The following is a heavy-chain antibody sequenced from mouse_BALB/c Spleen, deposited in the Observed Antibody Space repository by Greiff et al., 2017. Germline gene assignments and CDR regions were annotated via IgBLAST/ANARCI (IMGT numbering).Heavy chain of an antibody. J-gene: IGHJ3*01. V-gene: IGHV5-17*02. CDR1: GFTFSSFG. CDR2: ISSGSSTI. CDR3: ARGEGCAY. Sequence: EVKVVESGGGLVQPGGSRKLSCAASGFTFSSFGMHWVRQAPEKGLEWVAYISSGSSTIYYADTVKGRFTISRDNPKNTLFLQMTSLRSEDTAMYYCARGEGCAYWGQGTLVTVSA.